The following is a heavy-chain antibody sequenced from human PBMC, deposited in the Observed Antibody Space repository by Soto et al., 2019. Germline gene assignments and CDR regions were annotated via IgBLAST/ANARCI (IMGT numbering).Heavy chain of an antibody. CDR1: GGTFSTYT. D-gene: IGHD2-15*01. CDR2: IIPIFGTA. V-gene: IGHV1-69*01. J-gene: IGHJ4*02. CDR3: ARDYGHDCSGGNCYFYF. Sequence: QVQLVQSGAEVKKPGSSVKVSCKASGGTFSTYTINWVRQAPGQGLEWMGGIIPIFGTANYAQKFQGRVTITADEATSTANMELSSLRSEDTAVYYCARDYGHDCSGGNCYFYFWGQGTLVTVSS.